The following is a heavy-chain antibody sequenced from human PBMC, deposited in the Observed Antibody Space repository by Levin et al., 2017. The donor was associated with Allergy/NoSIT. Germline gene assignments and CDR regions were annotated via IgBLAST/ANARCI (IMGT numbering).Heavy chain of an antibody. CDR1: GFTFNTYS. J-gene: IGHJ4*02. CDR3: ARDPGGYSYGWADY. D-gene: IGHD5-18*01. V-gene: IGHV3-48*02. Sequence: GGSLRLSCSASGFTFNTYSMIWVRQAPGKGLECIAYISSSSTSIYYADSVQGRFTISRDNAKNSLYLNMNRLTDADTAVYYCARDPGGYSYGWADYWGRGTLVTVSS. CDR2: ISSSSTSI.